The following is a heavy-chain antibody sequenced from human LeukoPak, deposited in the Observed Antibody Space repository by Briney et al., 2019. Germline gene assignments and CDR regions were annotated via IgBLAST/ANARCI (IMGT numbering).Heavy chain of an antibody. V-gene: IGHV1-2*02. CDR1: GYTFTSYY. CDR3: ARTRKEWLVLRAFDY. Sequence: ASVKVSCKASGYTFTSYYMHWVRQAPGQGLEWMGWINPNSGGTNYAQKFQGRVTMTRDTSISTAYMELSRLRSDDTAVYYCARTRKEWLVLRAFDYWGQGTLVTVSS. CDR2: INPNSGGT. J-gene: IGHJ4*02. D-gene: IGHD6-19*01.